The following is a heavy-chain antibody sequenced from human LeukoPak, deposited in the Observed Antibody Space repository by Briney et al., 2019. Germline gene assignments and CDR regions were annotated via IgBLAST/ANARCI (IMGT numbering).Heavy chain of an antibody. V-gene: IGHV4-59*11. CDR2: IYYSGST. CDR1: GGSISSHY. J-gene: IGHJ4*02. Sequence: SETLSLTCTVSGGSISSHYWSWIRQPPGKGLEWIGYIYYSGSTNYNPSLKSRVTMSVDTSKNQFSLKLSSVTAADTAVYYCVAYYYDSSGYSDYWGQGTLVTVSS. CDR3: VAYYYDSSGYSDY. D-gene: IGHD3-22*01.